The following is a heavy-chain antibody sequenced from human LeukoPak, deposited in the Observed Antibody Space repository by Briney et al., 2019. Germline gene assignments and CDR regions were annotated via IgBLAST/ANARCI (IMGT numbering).Heavy chain of an antibody. D-gene: IGHD2-15*01. V-gene: IGHV3-7*04. CDR3: ARGRCSSLDY. CDR1: GFTFSNYW. CDR2: IKQDGSEK. Sequence: GGSLRLSCAASGFTFSNYWMSWVRQAPGKGLEWVAKIKQDGSEKYYVDSVKGRFAISRDNAKNSLYLQMDSLRAEDTAVYYCARGRCSSLDYWGQGTLVTVSS. J-gene: IGHJ4*02.